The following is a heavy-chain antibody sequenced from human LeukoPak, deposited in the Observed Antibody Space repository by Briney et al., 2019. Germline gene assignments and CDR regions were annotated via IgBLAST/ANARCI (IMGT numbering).Heavy chain of an antibody. CDR2: ITGSGGST. V-gene: IGHV3-23*01. CDR3: ARELFDFDY. Sequence: GGSLRLSCAPSGFTFDNFAMTWVRQAPGKGLEWVSEITGSGGSTYYADSVKGRFTISRDNSKNTLYLQMNSLRAEDTSIYYCARELFDFDYWGQGTLVTVSS. CDR1: GFTFDNFA. D-gene: IGHD3-10*01. J-gene: IGHJ4*02.